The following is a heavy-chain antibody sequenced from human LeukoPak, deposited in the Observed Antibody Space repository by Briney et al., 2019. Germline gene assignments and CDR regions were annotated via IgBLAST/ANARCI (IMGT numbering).Heavy chain of an antibody. CDR2: IYHSGST. CDR1: GASISSSNW. V-gene: IGHV4-4*02. Sequence: PSGTLSLTCAVSGASISSSNWWTWVRQPPGKGLVWIGEIYHSGSTNYNPSLKSRVTISVDNSKNQFSLKLSSVTAADTAVYYCARVGQLDYFDYWGQGTLVTVSS. J-gene: IGHJ4*02. D-gene: IGHD6-13*01. CDR3: ARVGQLDYFDY.